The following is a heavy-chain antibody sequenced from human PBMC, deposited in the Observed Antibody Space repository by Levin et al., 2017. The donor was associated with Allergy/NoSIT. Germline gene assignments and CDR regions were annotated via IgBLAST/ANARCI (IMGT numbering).Heavy chain of an antibody. D-gene: IGHD6-13*01. CDR1: GGTFSSYA. Sequence: GASVKVSCKASGGTFSSYAISWVRQAPGQGLEWMGRIIPILGIANYAQKFQGSVTITADKSTSTAYMELSSLRSEDTAVYYCARTSSGGSKQQLPHFDYWGQGTLVTVSS. V-gene: IGHV1-69*04. J-gene: IGHJ4*02. CDR2: IIPILGIA. CDR3: ARTSSGGSKQQLPHFDY.